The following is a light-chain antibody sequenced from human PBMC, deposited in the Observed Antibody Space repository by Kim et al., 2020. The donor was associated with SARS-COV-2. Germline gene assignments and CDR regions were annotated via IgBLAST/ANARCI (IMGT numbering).Light chain of an antibody. Sequence: QPVLTQSPSASASLGASVKLTCTLSSGHSSYAIAWHQQQPEKGPRYLMKLNSDGSHSKGDGIPDRFSGSSSGAERYLTISSLQSEDGADYYCQTWGTGLVVFGGGTQLTVL. V-gene: IGLV4-69*01. CDR2: LNSDGSH. CDR1: SGHSSYA. CDR3: QTWGTGLVV. J-gene: IGLJ2*01.